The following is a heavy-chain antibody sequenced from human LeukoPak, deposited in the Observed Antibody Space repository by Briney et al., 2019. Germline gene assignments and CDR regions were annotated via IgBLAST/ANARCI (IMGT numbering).Heavy chain of an antibody. CDR3: ARVSGDSL. V-gene: IGHV4-61*02. J-gene: IGHJ3*01. CDR1: GDSISSGDYY. CDR2: ISSSGST. Sequence: SETLSLTCTVSGDSISSGDYYWSWIRQPAGKGLEWIGRISSSGSTNYNPSLKSRVTISVDTSKNQFSLKLSSVTAADTAVYYCARVSGDSLWGQGTMVTVSS. D-gene: IGHD7-27*01.